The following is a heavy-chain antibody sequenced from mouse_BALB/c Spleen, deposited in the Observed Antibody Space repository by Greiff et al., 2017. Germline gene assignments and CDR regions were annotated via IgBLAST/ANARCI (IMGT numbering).Heavy chain of an antibody. CDR2: IWSGGST. J-gene: IGHJ4*01. V-gene: IGHV2-2*02. CDR1: GFSFTGYG. D-gene: IGHD2-1*01. CDR3: AKADDGNAMDY. Sequence: QVQLQQSGPGLVQPSQSLSITCTVSGFSFTGYGVHWVRQSPGKGLEWLGVIWSGGSTDYNAAFISRLSISKDNSKSQVFFKMNSLQANDTAIYCCAKADDGNAMDYWGQGTSVTVSS.